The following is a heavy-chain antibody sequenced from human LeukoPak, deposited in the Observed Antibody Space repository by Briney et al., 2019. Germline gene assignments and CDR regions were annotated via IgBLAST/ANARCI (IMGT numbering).Heavy chain of an antibody. CDR3: AKVDPSIAVAGNDY. J-gene: IGHJ4*02. CDR1: GFTFSSYA. Sequence: PGGSLRLSCAASGFTFSSYAMSWVRQAPGKGLEWVAFIRYDGSNKYYADSVKGRFTISRDNSKNTLYLQMNSLRAEDTAVYYCAKVDPSIAVAGNDYWGQGTLVTVSS. D-gene: IGHD6-19*01. CDR2: IRYDGSNK. V-gene: IGHV3-30*02.